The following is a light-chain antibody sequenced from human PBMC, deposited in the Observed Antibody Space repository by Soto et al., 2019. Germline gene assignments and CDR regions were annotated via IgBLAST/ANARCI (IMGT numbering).Light chain of an antibody. V-gene: IGKV3-15*01. Sequence: EIVMTQSPATLSVSPGERATLSCRASQSVSSNLAWYQQKPGQAPRLLIYGASTRATGIPARFSGSGSGTEFTVPISSLQSEDFAVYYCQQYNNWPSSTPWTFGQGTKVEIK. CDR1: QSVSSN. CDR3: QQYNNWPSSTPWT. CDR2: GAS. J-gene: IGKJ1*01.